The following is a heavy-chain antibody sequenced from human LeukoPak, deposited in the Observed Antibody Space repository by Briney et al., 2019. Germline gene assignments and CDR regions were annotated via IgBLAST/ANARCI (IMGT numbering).Heavy chain of an antibody. Sequence: ASVKVSCKASGGTFSSYAISWVRQAPGQGLEWMGGIIPIFGTANYAQKFQGRVTITTDESTSTAYMELSSLRSEDTAMYYCAMRSTVEHYYYYYMDVWGKGTTVTVSS. CDR3: AMRSTVEHYYYYYMDV. CDR1: GGTFSSYA. J-gene: IGHJ6*03. CDR2: IIPIFGTA. V-gene: IGHV1-69*05. D-gene: IGHD4-17*01.